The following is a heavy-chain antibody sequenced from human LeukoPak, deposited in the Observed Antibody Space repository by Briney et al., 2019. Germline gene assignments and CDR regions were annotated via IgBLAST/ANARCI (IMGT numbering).Heavy chain of an antibody. CDR2: IIPIFGIA. V-gene: IGHV1-69*04. CDR3: ARGFVVVAAAQDYYFDY. CDR1: GGTFSSYA. D-gene: IGHD2-2*01. J-gene: IGHJ4*02. Sequence: EAAVKVSCKASGGTFSSYAISWVRQAPGQGLEWMGRIIPIFGIANYAQKFQGRVTITADKSTSTAYMELSSLRSEDTAVYYCARGFVVVAAAQDYYFDYWGQGTLVTVSS.